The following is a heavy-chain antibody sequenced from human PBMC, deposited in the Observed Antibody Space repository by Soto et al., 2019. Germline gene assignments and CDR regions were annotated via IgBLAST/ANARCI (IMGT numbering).Heavy chain of an antibody. Sequence: ASVKVSCKASGYTFTSYAMHWVRQAPGQRLEWMGWISPDNGNTNYAQKLQGRVTMTRDTFTNTVYMEMKTLRSDDTAVYYCVRDPQVGFDYWGQGTLVTVSS. J-gene: IGHJ4*02. CDR1: GYTFTSYA. CDR2: ISPDNGNT. CDR3: VRDPQVGFDY. V-gene: IGHV1-3*01.